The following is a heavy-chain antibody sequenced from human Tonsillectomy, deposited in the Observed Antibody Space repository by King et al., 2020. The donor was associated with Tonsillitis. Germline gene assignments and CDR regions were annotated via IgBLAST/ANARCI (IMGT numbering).Heavy chain of an antibody. D-gene: IGHD2-2*01. CDR1: GFTFSYFG. CDR2: LLYDGNDK. Sequence: VQLVESGGGVVQPWRSLRLSCAASGFTFSYFGMHWVRQAPGKGLGWVAALLYDGNDKEYRASGRGRLTISREHSRNTLYLQVNSLRADDTAVYYCAKEGGAQYCSSTSCSADYWGQGTLVTVSS. V-gene: IGHV3-30*18. CDR3: AKEGGAQYCSSTSCSADY. J-gene: IGHJ4*02.